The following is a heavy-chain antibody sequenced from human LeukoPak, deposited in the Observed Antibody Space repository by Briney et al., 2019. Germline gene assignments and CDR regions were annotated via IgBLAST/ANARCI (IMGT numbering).Heavy chain of an antibody. J-gene: IGHJ5*02. V-gene: IGHV4-4*07. Sequence: PSETLSLTCTVPGGSISNYYLSWIRQPAGKGLEWIGRIYSRVTTYNPSLKSRVTMSADTSRNHVSLTLNSVTAADTAVYYCARGRGEGRGISMVRGVRAPSYNWFDPWGHGTLVTVSS. D-gene: IGHD3-10*01. CDR1: GGSISNYY. CDR3: ARGRGEGRGISMVRGVRAPSYNWFDP. CDR2: IYSRVT.